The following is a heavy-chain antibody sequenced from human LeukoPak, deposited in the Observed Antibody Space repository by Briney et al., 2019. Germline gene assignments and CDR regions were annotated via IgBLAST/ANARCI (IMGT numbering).Heavy chain of an antibody. CDR2: INHSGNS. CDR1: SGSFSAYY. Sequence: PSETLSLTCSIYSGSFSAYYWNWFRLPPGKGLEWIGEINHSGNSNYNPSLKSRVTISVDTSKNQLSLKLSSVTAADTAVYYCAEIAYAGQILFVYWGQGTLVTVSS. V-gene: IGHV4-34*01. D-gene: IGHD2-21*01. J-gene: IGHJ4*02. CDR3: AEIAYAGQILFVY.